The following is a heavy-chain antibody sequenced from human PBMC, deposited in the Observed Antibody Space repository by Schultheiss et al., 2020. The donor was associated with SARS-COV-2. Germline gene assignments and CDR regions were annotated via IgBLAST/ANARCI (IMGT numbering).Heavy chain of an antibody. Sequence: SETLSLTCTVSGGSISNYYWSWIRQPPGKGLEWIGYIYNSGSTIYNPSLKSRVSISIDTSKSQFSLNLRSMTAADTAVYYCATSYSTTYYYAMGFWGQGTTVTVSS. J-gene: IGHJ6*02. CDR1: GGSISNYY. CDR2: IYNSGST. D-gene: IGHD2-2*01. V-gene: IGHV4-59*01. CDR3: ATSYSTTYYYAMGF.